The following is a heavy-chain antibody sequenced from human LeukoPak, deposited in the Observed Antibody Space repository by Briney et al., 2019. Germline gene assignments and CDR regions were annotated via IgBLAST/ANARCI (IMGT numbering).Heavy chain of an antibody. CDR3: ARSALGTNCFDI. J-gene: IGHJ3*02. Sequence: ASVKVSCKASGYTFTDYGINWVRQAPGQGLEWMGWGSPLIDNRNYGQRFQGRVTMTTDPSTTTAYMELSSLRSDDTAVEYCARSALGTNCFDIWGQGTMVTVSS. V-gene: IGHV1-18*01. CDR1: GYTFTDYG. CDR2: GSPLIDNR. D-gene: IGHD2-8*01.